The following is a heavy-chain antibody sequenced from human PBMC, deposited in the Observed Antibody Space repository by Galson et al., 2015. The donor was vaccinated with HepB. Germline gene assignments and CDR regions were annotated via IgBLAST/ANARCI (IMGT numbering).Heavy chain of an antibody. CDR1: GFSFSSYA. D-gene: IGHD2-2*01. Sequence: SLRLSCAASGFSFSSYAMSWVRQAPGKGLEWVSTITGSDGSTYYADSVKGRFSVSRDSSKNTLYLQMNGLRAEDTAVYYCAKASSHGTNSPIDYWGQGTLVTVSS. CDR3: AKASSHGTNSPIDY. CDR2: ITGSDGST. J-gene: IGHJ4*02. V-gene: IGHV3-23*01.